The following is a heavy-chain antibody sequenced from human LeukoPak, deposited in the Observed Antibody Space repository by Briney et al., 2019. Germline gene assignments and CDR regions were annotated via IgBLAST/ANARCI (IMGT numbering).Heavy chain of an antibody. D-gene: IGHD1-26*01. CDR3: ARDGRGGSPTYYFDY. J-gene: IGHJ4*02. Sequence: GGSLRLSFPDPAFTFSNSAVYWVRQAPGKGLEWVSSISSSSSYIYYADSVKGRFTISRDNAKNSLYLQMNSLRAEDTAVYYCARDGRGGSPTYYFDYWGQGTLVTVSS. V-gene: IGHV3-21*01. CDR2: ISSSSSYI. CDR1: AFTFSNSA.